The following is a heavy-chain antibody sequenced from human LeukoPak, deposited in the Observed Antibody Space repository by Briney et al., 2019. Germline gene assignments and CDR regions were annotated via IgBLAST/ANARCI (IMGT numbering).Heavy chain of an antibody. CDR2: IIPILGIA. CDR3: ARVSRIDYGMDV. D-gene: IGHD2/OR15-2a*01. V-gene: IGHV1-69*04. J-gene: IGHJ6*02. Sequence: GPPVKVSCKASGGTFSSYAISWVRQAPGQGLEWMGRIIPILGIANYAQKFQGRVTITADKFTSTAYMELSSLRSEDTAVYYCARVSRIDYGMDVWGQGTTVTVSS. CDR1: GGTFSSYA.